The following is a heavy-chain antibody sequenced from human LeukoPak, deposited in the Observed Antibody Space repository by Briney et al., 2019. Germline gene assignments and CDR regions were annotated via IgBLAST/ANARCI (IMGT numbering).Heavy chain of an antibody. V-gene: IGHV4-31*03. D-gene: IGHD3-3*01. CDR2: IYYSGST. CDR1: GGSISSSFYY. Sequence: SETLSLTCTVSGGSISSSFYYWSWIRQHPGKGLEWIGYIYYSGSTYYNPSLKSRVTISVDTSKNQFSLKLSSVTAADTAVYYCARVTRSDFWSLDYWGQGTLVTVSS. CDR3: ARVTRSDFWSLDY. J-gene: IGHJ4*02.